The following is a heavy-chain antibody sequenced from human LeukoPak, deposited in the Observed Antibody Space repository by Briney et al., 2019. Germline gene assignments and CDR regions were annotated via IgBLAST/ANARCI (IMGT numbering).Heavy chain of an antibody. V-gene: IGHV3-30*02. CDR3: ARSTRARYFDL. J-gene: IGHJ2*01. D-gene: IGHD5-24*01. CDR2: IRYDGSEK. Sequence: GGYLRLSCAASGFTFSIYSMHWVRRAPGKGLEWVAYIRYDGSEKYYAESLKGRFTISRDNSKNTLYLQMNSLRAEDTALYYCARSTRARYFDLWGRGTLVTVSS. CDR1: GFTFSIYS.